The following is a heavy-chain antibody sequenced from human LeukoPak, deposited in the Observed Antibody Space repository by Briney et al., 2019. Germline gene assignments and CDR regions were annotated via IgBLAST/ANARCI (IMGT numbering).Heavy chain of an antibody. CDR2: ISSSSSTI. CDR1: GFTFRSYS. D-gene: IGHD3-9*01. J-gene: IGHJ4*02. V-gene: IGHV3-48*01. Sequence: GVSLRLSCAASGFTFRSYSMNWVRQALGKGLEWVSYISSSSSTIYYADSVKGRFTISRDNAKNSLYLQMNSLRAEDTAVYYCARDRYDILTGYVRFDYWGQGTLVTVSS. CDR3: ARDRYDILTGYVRFDY.